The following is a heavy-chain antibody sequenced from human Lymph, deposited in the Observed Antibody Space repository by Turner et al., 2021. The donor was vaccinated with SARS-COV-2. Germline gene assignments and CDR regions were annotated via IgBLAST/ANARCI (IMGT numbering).Heavy chain of an antibody. J-gene: IGHJ6*02. Sequence: QVQLVQSGAEVKKPGASVKVSCKAPGYTFTSYDINWVRQATGQGLEWLGWMNPNSGNTGYAQKFQGRVTMTRNTSISTAYMELSSLRSRDTAVYYCARGRYSGGGMDVWGQGTTVTVSS. CDR2: MNPNSGNT. CDR3: ARGRYSGGGMDV. V-gene: IGHV1-8*02. D-gene: IGHD1-26*01. CDR1: GYTFTSYD.